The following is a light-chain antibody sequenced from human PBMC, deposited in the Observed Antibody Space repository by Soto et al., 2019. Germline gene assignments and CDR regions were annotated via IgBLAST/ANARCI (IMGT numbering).Light chain of an antibody. CDR3: QQRSNWIT. Sequence: IQLPQSPSSLSASLGDGFAIACRASQGISSYLAWYQQKPGKAPKLLIYAASTLQSGVPSRFSGSGSGTDFTLTISSLQPEDFAIYYCQQRSNWITFGQGTRLEIK. CDR1: QGISSY. J-gene: IGKJ5*01. CDR2: AAS. V-gene: IGKV1-27*01.